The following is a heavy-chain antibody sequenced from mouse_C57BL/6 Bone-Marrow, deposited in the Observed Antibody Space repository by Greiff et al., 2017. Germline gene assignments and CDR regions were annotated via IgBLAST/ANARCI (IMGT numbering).Heavy chain of an antibody. D-gene: IGHD2-4*01. V-gene: IGHV1-42*01. J-gene: IGHJ3*01. CDR3: ARIYYDYGGFAY. CDR1: GYSFTGYY. CDR2: INPCTGGT. Sequence: VQLQQSGPELVKPGASVKISCKASGYSFTGYYMNWVKQSPEKSLEWIGEINPCTGGTTYNQKFKDKTTLTVDKSSSTAYMQLTRLTSEDSAVYYCARIYYDYGGFAYWGQGTLVTVSA.